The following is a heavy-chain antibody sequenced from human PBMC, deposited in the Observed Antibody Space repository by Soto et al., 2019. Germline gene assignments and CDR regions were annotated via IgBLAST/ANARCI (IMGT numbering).Heavy chain of an antibody. D-gene: IGHD2-15*01. CDR2: TSVSGGST. CDR3: AKDMGSRDIVVVVAASFDY. Sequence: GGPLRLSCAASGFTFSSYAISWVRQAPGKGLEWVSTTSVSGGSTYCADSVKGRFTISRDNSNNTLYLQMNSLRAEDTAVYYCAKDMGSRDIVVVVAASFDYWGQGALVTVSS. V-gene: IGHV3-23*01. J-gene: IGHJ4*02. CDR1: GFTFSSYA.